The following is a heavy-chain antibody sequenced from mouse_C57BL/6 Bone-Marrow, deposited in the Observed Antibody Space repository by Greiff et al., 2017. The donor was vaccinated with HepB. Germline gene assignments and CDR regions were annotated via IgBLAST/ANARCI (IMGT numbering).Heavy chain of an antibody. D-gene: IGHD2-2*01. CDR1: GFTFSSYA. J-gene: IGHJ2*01. Sequence: EVKLMESGGGLVKPGGSLKLSCAASGFTFSSYAMSWVRQTPEKRLEWVATISDGGSYTYYPDNVKGRFTISRDNAKNNLYLQMSHLKSEDTAMYYCARQTGMVTTGPFVYWGQGTTLTVSS. CDR3: ARQTGMVTTGPFVY. V-gene: IGHV5-4*03. CDR2: ISDGGSYT.